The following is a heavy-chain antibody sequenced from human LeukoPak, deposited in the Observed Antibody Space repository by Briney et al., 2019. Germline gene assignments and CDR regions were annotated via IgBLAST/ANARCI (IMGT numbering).Heavy chain of an antibody. CDR3: AGSIDYGPYGMDV. J-gene: IGHJ6*02. Sequence: GGSLRLSCAASGFTFSSYAMSWVRQAPGKGLEWVSAISGSGGSTFYADSVKGRFTISRDNSKNTLYLQMNSLRAEDTAVYCCAGSIDYGPYGMDVWGQGTTVTVSS. D-gene: IGHD4-17*01. V-gene: IGHV3-23*01. CDR2: ISGSGGST. CDR1: GFTFSSYA.